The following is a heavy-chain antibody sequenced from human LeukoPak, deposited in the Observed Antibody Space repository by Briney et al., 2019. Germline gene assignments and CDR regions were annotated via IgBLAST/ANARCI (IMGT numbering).Heavy chain of an antibody. CDR1: GGTFSSYA. Sequence: ASVKVSCKASGGTFSSYAISWVRQAPGQGLEWMGGIIPIFGTANYAQKFQGRVTITTDESTSTAYMELSSLRSEDTAVYYCARDRSGSYSSFDYWGQGTLVTVSS. CDR2: IIPIFGTA. D-gene: IGHD1-26*01. V-gene: IGHV1-69*05. CDR3: ARDRSGSYSSFDY. J-gene: IGHJ4*02.